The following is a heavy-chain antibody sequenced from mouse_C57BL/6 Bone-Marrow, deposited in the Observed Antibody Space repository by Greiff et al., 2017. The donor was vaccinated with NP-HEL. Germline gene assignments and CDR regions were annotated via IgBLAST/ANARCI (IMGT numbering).Heavy chain of an antibody. D-gene: IGHD2-5*01. CDR1: GYTFTDYY. CDR2: IYPGSGNT. Sequence: QVHVKQSGAELVRPGASVKLSCKASGYTFTDYYINWVKQRPGQGLEWIARIYPGSGNTYYNEKFKGKATLTAEKSSSTAYMQLSSLTSEDSAVYFCAKGLDSNYQAWFAYWGQGTLVTVSA. V-gene: IGHV1-76*01. CDR3: AKGLDSNYQAWFAY. J-gene: IGHJ3*01.